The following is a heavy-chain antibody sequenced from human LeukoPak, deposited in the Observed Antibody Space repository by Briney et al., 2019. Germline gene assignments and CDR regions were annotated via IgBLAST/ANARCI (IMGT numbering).Heavy chain of an antibody. D-gene: IGHD6-25*01. CDR1: GYTFTSYY. Sequence: ASVKVSCKASGYTFTSYYMHWVRQAPGQGLEWMGIINPSGCSTSYAQKFQGRVTMTRDMSTSTVYMELSSLRSEDTAVYYCAGRLEYYFAYWGQGTLVTLSS. J-gene: IGHJ4*02. CDR2: INPSGCST. CDR3: AGRLEYYFAY. V-gene: IGHV1-46*01.